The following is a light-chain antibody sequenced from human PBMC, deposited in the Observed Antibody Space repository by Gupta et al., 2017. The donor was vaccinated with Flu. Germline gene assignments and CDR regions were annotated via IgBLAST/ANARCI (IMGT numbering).Light chain of an antibody. CDR2: EDD. Sequence: RVTISCSGGSSNIGNNYVHWYQQLPGKAPKFLIYEDDNLPSGVSDRLSGSKSGTSATLCITGLQSDDEADYYCAAWDDSVNSYVFGGGTRVSVL. CDR1: SSNIGNNY. V-gene: IGLV1-36*01. CDR3: AAWDDSVNSYV. J-gene: IGLJ1*01.